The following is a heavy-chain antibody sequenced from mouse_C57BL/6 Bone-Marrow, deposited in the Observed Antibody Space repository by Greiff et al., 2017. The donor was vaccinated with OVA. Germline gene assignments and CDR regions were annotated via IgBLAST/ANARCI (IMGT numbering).Heavy chain of an antibody. V-gene: IGHV1-26*01. CDR3: ARRKIYDGFFAY. CDR1: GYTFTDYY. CDR2: INPNNGGT. D-gene: IGHD2-3*01. Sequence: VQLQQSGPELVKPGASVKISCKASGYTFTDYYMNWVKQSHGKSLEWIGDINPNNGGTSYNQKFKGKATLTVDKSSSTAYMELRSLTSEDSAVYYCARRKIYDGFFAYWGQGTLVTVSA. J-gene: IGHJ3*01.